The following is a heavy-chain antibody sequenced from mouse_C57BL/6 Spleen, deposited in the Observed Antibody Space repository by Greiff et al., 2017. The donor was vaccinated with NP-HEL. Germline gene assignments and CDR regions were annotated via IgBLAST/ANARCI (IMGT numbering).Heavy chain of an antibody. J-gene: IGHJ2*01. D-gene: IGHD2-3*01. CDR3: ARSMIEGFYFDY. CDR1: GYTFTDYN. Sequence: EVQLQESGPELVKPGASVKMSCKASGYTFTDYNMHWVKQSHGKSLEWIGYINPNNGGTSYNQKFKGKATLTVNKSSSTAYMELRSLTSEDSAVYYCARSMIEGFYFDYWGQGTTLTVSS. V-gene: IGHV1-22*01. CDR2: INPNNGGT.